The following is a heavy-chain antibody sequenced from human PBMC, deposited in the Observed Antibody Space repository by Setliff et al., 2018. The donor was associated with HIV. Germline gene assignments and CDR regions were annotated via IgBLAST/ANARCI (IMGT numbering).Heavy chain of an antibody. D-gene: IGHD3-10*01. J-gene: IGHJ4*01. CDR1: GFSLATDGVS. CDR2: IYWDGDT. Sequence: SGPTLVNPTETLTLTCAFSGFSLATDGVSLGWIRQPPGEGPEWLALIYWDGDTRYNPSLKGRLTVTKATSNNHVALIMSHMDPEDTATYFCAHVNSFRSVYFDSWGEGMLVTVSS. V-gene: IGHV2-5*02. CDR3: AHVNSFRSVYFDS.